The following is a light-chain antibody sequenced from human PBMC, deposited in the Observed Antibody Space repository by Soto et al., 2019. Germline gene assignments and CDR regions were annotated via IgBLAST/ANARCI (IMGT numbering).Light chain of an antibody. CDR3: QQRSNWPP. CDR2: DAS. Sequence: EIVLTQSPATLSLSPGERATLSCRASQSVSSYLAWYQQKPGQAPRLLIYDASNRATGIPARFSGSGSGTDFTLTISSLEPEDFAVYYWQQRSNWPPLGGGTKVEIK. CDR1: QSVSSY. V-gene: IGKV3-11*01. J-gene: IGKJ4*01.